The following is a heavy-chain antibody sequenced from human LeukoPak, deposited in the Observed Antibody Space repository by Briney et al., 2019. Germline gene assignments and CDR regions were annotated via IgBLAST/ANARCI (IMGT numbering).Heavy chain of an antibody. CDR2: IYYSGST. V-gene: IGHV4-59*01. J-gene: IGHJ5*02. CDR3: ARAPNDYKDVWLDP. D-gene: IGHD4/OR15-4a*01. CDR1: GGSISIYY. Sequence: PSETLSLPCTVSGGSISIYYWSWIPQPPGNGLEWIGYIYYSGSTNYNPSLKSHVTISVVSSKNQFALRLSSVTAAGTAVYYCARAPNDYKDVWLDPWGQGTLVTVSS.